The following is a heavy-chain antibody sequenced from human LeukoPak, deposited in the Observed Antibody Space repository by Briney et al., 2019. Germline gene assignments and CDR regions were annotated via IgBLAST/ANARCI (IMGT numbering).Heavy chain of an antibody. V-gene: IGHV3-7*01. CDR2: IRQDGSAK. J-gene: IGHJ4*02. CDR1: GFTFSTYW. D-gene: IGHD2-2*01. CDR3: ATSSDAPANM. Sequence: GGSLRLSCAVSGFTFSTYWMSWVRQAPGKGLGWVANIRQDGSAKYYVDSVRGRFTISRDNAKNSLYLQMNSLRAEDTGVYYCATSSDAPANMWGQGTLVTVSS.